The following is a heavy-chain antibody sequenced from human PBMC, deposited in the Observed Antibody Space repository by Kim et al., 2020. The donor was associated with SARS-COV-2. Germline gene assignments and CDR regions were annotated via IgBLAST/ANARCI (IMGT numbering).Heavy chain of an antibody. CDR3: AKPGRIGVAGNMEC. D-gene: IGHD6-19*01. Sequence: AGAVKGRFTISRDNSKNTLYLQMNSRRGEDTAVYYCAKPGRIGVAGNMECWGQGTLVTVSS. J-gene: IGHJ4*02. V-gene: IGHV3-30*02.